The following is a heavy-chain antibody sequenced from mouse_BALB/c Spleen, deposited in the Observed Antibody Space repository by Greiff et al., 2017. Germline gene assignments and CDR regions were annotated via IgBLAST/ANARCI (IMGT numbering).Heavy chain of an antibody. CDR3: ARDGTGTGAWFAY. J-gene: IGHJ3*01. D-gene: IGHD4-1*01. V-gene: IGHV2-9*02. CDR2: IWAGGST. Sequence: VQGVESGPGLVAPSQSLSITCTVSGFSLTSYGVHWVRQPPGKGLEWLGVIWAGGSTNYNSALMSRLSISKDNSKSQVFLKMNSLQTDDTAMYYCARDGTGTGAWFAYWGQGTLVTVSA. CDR1: GFSLTSYG.